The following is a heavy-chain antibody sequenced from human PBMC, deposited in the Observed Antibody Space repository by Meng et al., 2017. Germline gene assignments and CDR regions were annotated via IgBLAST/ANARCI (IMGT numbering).Heavy chain of an antibody. CDR3: ARDGVGATEGYFDY. CDR2: IIPIFGTA. J-gene: IGHJ4*02. Sequence: GRLVQAGAEVKKPGSSVKVSCKASGGTFSSNAISWVRQAPGQGLEWMGGIIPIFGTANYAQKFQGRVTITADKSTSTAYMELSSLRSEDTAVYYCARDGVGATEGYFDYWGQGTLVTVSS. V-gene: IGHV1-69*06. D-gene: IGHD1-26*01. CDR1: GGTFSSNA.